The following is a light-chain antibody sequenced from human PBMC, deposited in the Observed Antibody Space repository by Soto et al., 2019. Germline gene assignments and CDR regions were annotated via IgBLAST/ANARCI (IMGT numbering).Light chain of an antibody. Sequence: QSVLTQPASVSGSPGQSITISCAGTSSDVGGYEYVSWYQQPPGKAPKLMIYKVTNRPSGVSNRFSGSKSGNTASLTISGLQAEDEADYYCSSYTSSSTLVFGTGTKVTVL. J-gene: IGLJ1*01. V-gene: IGLV2-14*01. CDR1: SSDVGGYEY. CDR2: KVT. CDR3: SSYTSSSTLV.